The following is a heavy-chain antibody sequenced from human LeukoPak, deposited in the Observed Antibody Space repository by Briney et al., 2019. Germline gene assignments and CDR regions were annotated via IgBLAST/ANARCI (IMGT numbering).Heavy chain of an antibody. CDR1: GFTVSSNY. J-gene: IGHJ4*02. CDR2: IYSGGST. D-gene: IGHD1-26*01. V-gene: IGHV3-53*01. CDR3: ARAETGSYDY. Sequence: GGSLRLSCAASGFTVSSNYMSWVRQAPGKGLEWVSVIYSGGSTYYADSVKGRFTISRDNSKNTLYLQMNSLRAENTAVYYCARAETGSYDYWGQGTLVTVSS.